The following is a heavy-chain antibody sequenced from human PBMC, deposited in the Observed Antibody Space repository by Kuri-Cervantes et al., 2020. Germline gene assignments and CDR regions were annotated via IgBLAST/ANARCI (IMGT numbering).Heavy chain of an antibody. CDR2: INPNSGGT. J-gene: IGHJ3*02. CDR3: ARRIVVDAFVI. D-gene: IGHD3-22*01. CDR1: GYTFTGYY. Sequence: ASVKVSCKASGYTFTGYYMHWLRQAPGQGLEWMGWINPNSGGTNYAQKFQGRVTMTRDTSLSTAYMELSRLRSDDTAVYYWARRIVVDAFVIWGQGTMVTVSS. V-gene: IGHV1-2*02.